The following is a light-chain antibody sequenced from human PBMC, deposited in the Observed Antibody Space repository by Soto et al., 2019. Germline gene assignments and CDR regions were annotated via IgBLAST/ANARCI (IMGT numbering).Light chain of an antibody. CDR1: QSVSNN. V-gene: IGKV3-15*01. Sequence: EIVMTQSPATLSVSPGERATLSCRASQSVSNNLAWYQQKPGQAPRLLIYGASTRATGIPARFSGSGSGTEFTLTISSLQSEDFAVYYCQQYNNWSPLTFGGGTKVETK. CDR2: GAS. CDR3: QQYNNWSPLT. J-gene: IGKJ4*01.